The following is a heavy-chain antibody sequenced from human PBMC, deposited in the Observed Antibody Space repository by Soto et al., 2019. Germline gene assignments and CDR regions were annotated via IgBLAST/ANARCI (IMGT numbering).Heavy chain of an antibody. Sequence: ASETLSLTCTVSGGSISSYYWSWIRQAPGKGLEWIGYIYYSGSTNYNPSLKSRVTISVDTSKNQFSLKLSSVTAADTAVYYCARDRRGFGQSHYYYXDVWGKGTTVTVSS. J-gene: IGHJ6*03. V-gene: IGHV4-59*01. CDR3: ARDRRGFGQSHYYYXDV. CDR1: GGSISSYY. D-gene: IGHD3-10*01. CDR2: IYYSGST.